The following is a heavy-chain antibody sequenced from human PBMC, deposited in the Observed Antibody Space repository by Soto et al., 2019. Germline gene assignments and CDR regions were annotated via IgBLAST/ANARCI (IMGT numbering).Heavy chain of an antibody. CDR1: GGTISSYY. CDR3: ARAVLYHHGSGGSSLDP. D-gene: IGHD3-10*01. V-gene: IGHV4-59*08. Sequence: SETLSLTCTVSGGTISSYYWSWIRPPPGKGLEWIGYIYYSGSTNYNPSLKSRVTISVDTSKNQFSLKLSSVTAADTAVYYCARAVLYHHGSGGSSLDPRGQGTLVTVSS. CDR2: IYYSGST. J-gene: IGHJ5*02.